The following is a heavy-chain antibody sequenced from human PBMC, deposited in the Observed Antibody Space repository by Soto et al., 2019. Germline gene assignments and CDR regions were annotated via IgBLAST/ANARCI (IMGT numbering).Heavy chain of an antibody. V-gene: IGHV1-18*01. J-gene: IGHJ5*02. CDR1: GYTFSNYG. CDR2: ISLYSDGT. Sequence: ASVKVSCKTSGYTFSNYGITWVRQAPGQPLEWLGWISLYSDGTNYAQKFQGRVTMTRDTSTSTVYMELSSLRSEDTAVYYCARGGIVVVPAATLNWFDPWGQGTLVTV. D-gene: IGHD2-2*01. CDR3: ARGGIVVVPAATLNWFDP.